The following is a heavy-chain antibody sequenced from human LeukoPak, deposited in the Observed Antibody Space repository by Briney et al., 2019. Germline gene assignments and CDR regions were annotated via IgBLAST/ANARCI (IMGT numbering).Heavy chain of an antibody. CDR2: IYHSGST. CDR1: GGSISSGNW. J-gene: IGHJ5*02. CDR3: AREYCSSTSCYSQFDP. Sequence: SGTLSLTCAVSGGSISSGNWWSWVRQPPGKGLEWIGEIYHSGSTNYNPSLKSRVTISVDTSKNQFSLKLSSVTAADTAVYYCAREYCSSTSCYSQFDPWGQGTLVTVSS. D-gene: IGHD2-2*01. V-gene: IGHV4-4*02.